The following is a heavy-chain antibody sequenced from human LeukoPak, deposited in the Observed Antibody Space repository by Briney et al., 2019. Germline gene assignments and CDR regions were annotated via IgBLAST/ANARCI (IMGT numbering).Heavy chain of an antibody. CDR3: ARHQPRSYCGGDCYRYASDI. V-gene: IGHV4-39*01. J-gene: IGHJ3*02. Sequence: SETLSLTCIVSGDSISSTSYYWAWIRQPPGKGLEWIGMIFYSGSAYYTPSLRGRVTLSVDTSRNQFSLKLSSVTATDTAVYYCARHQPRSYCGGDCYRYASDIWGQGTMVTVSS. CDR2: IFYSGSA. D-gene: IGHD2-21*02. CDR1: GDSISSTSYY.